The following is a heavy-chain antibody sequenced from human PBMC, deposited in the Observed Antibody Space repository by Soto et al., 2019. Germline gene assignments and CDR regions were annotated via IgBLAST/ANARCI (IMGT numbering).Heavy chain of an antibody. Sequence: QVQLVQSGAEVKKPGSSVKVSCKASGGTFSSYALSWVRQAPGQGLEWMGGIIPLFGTVNYAQKFQGRVRMTDDEATVTAYMERPSLRSEDTDVYYCATAPGTPLSYCGMHVWGQGTTVTVSS. J-gene: IGHJ6*02. CDR3: ATAPGTPLSYCGMHV. CDR2: IIPLFGTV. V-gene: IGHV1-69*12. CDR1: GGTFSSYA. D-gene: IGHD3-16*02.